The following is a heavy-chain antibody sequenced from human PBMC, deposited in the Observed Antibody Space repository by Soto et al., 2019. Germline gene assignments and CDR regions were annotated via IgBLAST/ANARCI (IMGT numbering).Heavy chain of an antibody. CDR3: ARVGSGLLWFGEPIFFDY. CDR2: IYYSGST. J-gene: IGHJ4*02. CDR1: GGSISSYY. D-gene: IGHD3-10*01. Sequence: QVQLQESGPGLVKPSETLSLTCTVSGGSISSYYWSWIRQPPGKGLEWFGYIYYSGSTNYNPSLKSRVTISVDTSKNQFSLKLSSVTAADTAVYYCARVGSGLLWFGEPIFFDYWGQGTLVTVSS. V-gene: IGHV4-59*01.